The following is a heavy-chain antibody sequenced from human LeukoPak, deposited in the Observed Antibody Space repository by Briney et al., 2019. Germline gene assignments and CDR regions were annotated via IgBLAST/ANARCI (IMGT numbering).Heavy chain of an antibody. J-gene: IGHJ5*02. D-gene: IGHD1-26*01. Sequence: SGTLSLTCAVSGGSISSSNWWSWVRQPPGKGLEWIGYIYYTGSTTYSPSYKSRVTISIDTSRNQISLKLTSVTAADTAVYYCARHVAVGETAWGQGTLVTVFS. CDR3: ARHVAVGETA. CDR2: IYYTGST. CDR1: GGSISSSNW. V-gene: IGHV4-4*02.